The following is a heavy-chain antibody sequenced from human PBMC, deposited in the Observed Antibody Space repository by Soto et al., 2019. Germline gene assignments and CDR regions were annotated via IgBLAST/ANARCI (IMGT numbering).Heavy chain of an antibody. Sequence: GGSLRLSCAASGFTFSTYSMNWVRQAPGKGLEWVSSIGTSSSYIYYADSVKGRFTISRDNAKNSLYLQMNSLRAEDTAVYYCARDDGPYSSGWPDDAFDIWGQGTIVTVPS. J-gene: IGHJ3*02. CDR3: ARDDGPYSSGWPDDAFDI. CDR2: IGTSSSYI. CDR1: GFTFSTYS. V-gene: IGHV3-21*01. D-gene: IGHD6-19*01.